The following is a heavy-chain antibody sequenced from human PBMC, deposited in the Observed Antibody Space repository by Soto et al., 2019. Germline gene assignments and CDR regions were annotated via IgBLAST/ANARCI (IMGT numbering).Heavy chain of an antibody. D-gene: IGHD3-22*01. CDR1: GGTFSSYT. V-gene: IGHV1-69*02. CDR2: IIPILGIA. Sequence: GASVKVSCKASGGTFSSYTISWVRQAPGQGLEWMGRIIPILGIANYAQKFQGRVTITADKSTSTAYMELSSLRSEDTAVYYCARGSITMIVSNWFDPWGQGTLVTVSS. J-gene: IGHJ5*02. CDR3: ARGSITMIVSNWFDP.